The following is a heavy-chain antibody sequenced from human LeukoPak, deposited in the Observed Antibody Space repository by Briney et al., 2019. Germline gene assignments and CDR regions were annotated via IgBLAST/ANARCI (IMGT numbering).Heavy chain of an antibody. Sequence: GGSLRLSCAASGFTVSSNYMSWVRQAPGKGLEWVSVIYSGGSTYYADSVKGRFTISRDNSKNTLYLQMNSLRAEDTAVYYCASIRPGSHKAFDYWGQGTLVTVSS. CDR3: ASIRPGSHKAFDY. CDR2: IYSGGST. V-gene: IGHV3-53*01. CDR1: GFTVSSNY. J-gene: IGHJ4*02. D-gene: IGHD1-14*01.